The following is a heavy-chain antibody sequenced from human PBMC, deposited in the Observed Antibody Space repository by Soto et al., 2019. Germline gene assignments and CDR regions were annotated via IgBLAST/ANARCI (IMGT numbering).Heavy chain of an antibody. CDR1: GFTFSSYA. J-gene: IGHJ5*02. Sequence: GGSLRLSCAASGFTFSSYAMSWVRQAPGKGLEWVSAISGSGGSTYYADSVKGRFTISRDNSKNTLYLQMNSLRAEDTAVYYCAKNRGDSSSWYTRERAWFDPWGQGTLVTVSS. CDR3: AKNRGDSSSWYTRERAWFDP. D-gene: IGHD6-13*01. V-gene: IGHV3-23*01. CDR2: ISGSGGST.